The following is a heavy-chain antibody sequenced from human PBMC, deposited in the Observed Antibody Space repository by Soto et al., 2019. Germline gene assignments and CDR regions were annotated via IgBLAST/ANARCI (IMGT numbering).Heavy chain of an antibody. J-gene: IGHJ4*02. Sequence: EVQLLESGGGLVQPGGSLRLSCAASGFTFSSYAMRWVRQAPGKGLEWVSAISGSGGSTYYADSVKGRFTISRDNSKNTLYLQMNSLRAEDTAVYYCAKDHRLYYYGSGSYCFDYWGQGTLVTVSS. CDR3: AKDHRLYYYGSGSYCFDY. CDR1: GFTFSSYA. D-gene: IGHD3-10*01. CDR2: ISGSGGST. V-gene: IGHV3-23*01.